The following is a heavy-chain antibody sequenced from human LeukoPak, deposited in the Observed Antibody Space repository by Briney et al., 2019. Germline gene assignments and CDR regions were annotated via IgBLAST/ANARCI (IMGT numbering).Heavy chain of an antibody. CDR3: ARGRLNSSGWPFDP. Sequence: SETLSLTCAVYGGSFSGYYWSWIRQPPGKGLEWIGEINHSGSTNYNPSLKSRVTISVDTSKNQFSLKLSSVTAADTAVYYCARGRLNSSGWPFDPWGQGTLVTVSS. V-gene: IGHV4-34*01. CDR1: GGSFSGYY. D-gene: IGHD6-19*01. J-gene: IGHJ5*02. CDR2: INHSGST.